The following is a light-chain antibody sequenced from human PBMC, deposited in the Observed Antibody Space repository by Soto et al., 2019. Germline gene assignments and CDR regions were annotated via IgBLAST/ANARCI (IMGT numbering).Light chain of an antibody. CDR3: QQRSNWPLT. CDR1: QTVTTY. J-gene: IGKJ4*01. V-gene: IGKV3-11*01. Sequence: EIVLTQSPATLSLSPGERATLSCRASQTVTTYLAWFQQKPGQAPRLLIYDASNRATGIPARFSGSGSGTHFTLTLSSLETEDFAVYYCQQRSNWPLTFGGGTKVEIK. CDR2: DAS.